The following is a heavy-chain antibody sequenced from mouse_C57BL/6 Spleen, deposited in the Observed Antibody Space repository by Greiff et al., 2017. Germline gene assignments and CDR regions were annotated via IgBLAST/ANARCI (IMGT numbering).Heavy chain of an antibody. CDR1: GYTFTSYW. D-gene: IGHD1-1*01. CDR2: FHPSDSDT. V-gene: IGHV1-74*01. Sequence: VQLQQPGAELVKPGASVKVSCKASGYTFTSYWMHWVKQRPGQGLEWIGRFHPSDSDTNYNQKFKGKAKLTGDKSSSTAYMQLSSLTSEDSAVYYCAIDITTVGRYAMENWGQGTSVTVSS. J-gene: IGHJ4*01. CDR3: AIDITTVGRYAMEN.